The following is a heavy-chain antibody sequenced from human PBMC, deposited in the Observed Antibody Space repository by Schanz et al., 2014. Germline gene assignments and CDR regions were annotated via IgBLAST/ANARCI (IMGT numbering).Heavy chain of an antibody. CDR2: IYDGGST. CDR1: GGSLSSACYY. J-gene: IGHJ4*02. Sequence: QVQLQESGPGLVKPSQTLSLTCTFSGGSLSSACYYWSWIRQHPGKGLEWIGYIYDGGSTYYNPSLKSRVTISVDTSKNQFSLRLSSVTAADTAVYYCARARSWPDYWGQGTLVTVSS. V-gene: IGHV4-31*03. CDR3: ARARSWPDY. D-gene: IGHD6-13*01.